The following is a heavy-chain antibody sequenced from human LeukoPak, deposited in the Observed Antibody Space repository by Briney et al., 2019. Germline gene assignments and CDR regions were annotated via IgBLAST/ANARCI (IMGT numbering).Heavy chain of an antibody. V-gene: IGHV3-21*01. CDR1: GFTFSSYS. D-gene: IGHD3-10*01. CDR3: ASFTMEARLSYPKGAFDI. Sequence: GGFLRLSCAASGFTFSSYSMNWVRQAPGKGLEWVSSISSSSSYIYYTDSVKGRFTISRDNAKNSLYLQMNSLRAEDTAVYYCASFTMEARLSYPKGAFDIWGQGTMVTVSS. CDR2: ISSSSSYI. J-gene: IGHJ3*02.